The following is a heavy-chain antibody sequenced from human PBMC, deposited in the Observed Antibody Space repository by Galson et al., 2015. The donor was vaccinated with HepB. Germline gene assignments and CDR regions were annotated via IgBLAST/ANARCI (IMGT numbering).Heavy chain of an antibody. D-gene: IGHD4-17*01. CDR3: AREVDRGYGDDTPADYYYGMDV. CDR2: ISYDGSNK. V-gene: IGHV3-30-3*01. CDR1: GFTFSSYA. J-gene: IGHJ6*02. Sequence: SLRLSCAASGFTFSSYAMHWVRQAPGKGLEWVAVISYDGSNKYYADSVKGRFTISRDNSKNTLYLQMNSLRAEDTAVYYCAREVDRGYGDDTPADYYYGMDVWGQGTTVTVSS.